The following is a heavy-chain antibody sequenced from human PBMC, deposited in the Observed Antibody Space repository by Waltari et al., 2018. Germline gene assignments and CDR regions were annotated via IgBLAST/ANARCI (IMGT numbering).Heavy chain of an antibody. V-gene: IGHV4-59*01. CDR3: ARISLAISATRGHFDY. CDR2: IHSVGST. Sequence: QVQLQESGPGLVKPSETLSLTCTVSGGSISGSYWGWIRQPPGKGLEWIGKIHSVGSTKYNHSFHSQTTISVDTSKNQFSLKLTSVTAADTAVYYCARISLAISATRGHFDYWGQGILVTVSS. D-gene: IGHD3-10*01. CDR1: GGSISGSY. J-gene: IGHJ4*02.